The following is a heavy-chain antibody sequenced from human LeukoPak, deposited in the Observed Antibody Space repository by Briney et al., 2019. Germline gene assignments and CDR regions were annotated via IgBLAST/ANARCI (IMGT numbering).Heavy chain of an antibody. J-gene: IGHJ5*02. CDR1: GYRFTNYW. D-gene: IGHD2-2*01. CDR3: ARRVGGTITNWFDP. CDR2: IYPGDSDT. V-gene: IGHV5-51*01. Sequence: GESLKISCKVSGYRFTNYWIGWVRQMPGKGLEWMGIIYPGDSDTRYSPSFQGQVTISVDKSISTAYLQWSSLKASDTAMYYCARRVGGTITNWFDPWGQGTLVTVSS.